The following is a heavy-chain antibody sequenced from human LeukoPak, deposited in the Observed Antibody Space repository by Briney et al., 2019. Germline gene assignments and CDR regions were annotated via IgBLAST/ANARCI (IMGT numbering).Heavy chain of an antibody. CDR1: GFTLSAYW. D-gene: IGHD6-13*01. Sequence: PGGSLRLSCAASGFTLSAYWMHWVRQAPGKGLMWVSRIEGDGNRITYADSVKGRFTISRDNSKNTLYLQMNSLRAEDTAVYYCDRGYSIDYWGQGTLVTVSS. V-gene: IGHV3-74*01. CDR2: IEGDGNRI. CDR3: DRGYSIDY. J-gene: IGHJ4*02.